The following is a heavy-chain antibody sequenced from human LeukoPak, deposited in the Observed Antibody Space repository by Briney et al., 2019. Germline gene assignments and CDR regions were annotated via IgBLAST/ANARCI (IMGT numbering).Heavy chain of an antibody. CDR1: GFTFSSYV. V-gene: IGHV3-30*04. D-gene: IGHD1-26*01. J-gene: IGHJ5*02. CDR3: ARDHAAGWELPLNWFDP. Sequence: GGSLRLSCAASGFTFSSYVMHWVRQAPGKGLEWVAVISYDGSYKYYADSVKGRFTISRDNSQNTLYLQMISLSADDTAVYYCARDHAAGWELPLNWFDPWGQGTLVTVSS. CDR2: ISYDGSYK.